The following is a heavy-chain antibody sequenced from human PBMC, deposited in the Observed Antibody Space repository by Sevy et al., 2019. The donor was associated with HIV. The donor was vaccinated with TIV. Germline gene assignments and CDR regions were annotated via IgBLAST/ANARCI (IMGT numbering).Heavy chain of an antibody. J-gene: IGHJ6*03. CDR2: IYSGGST. D-gene: IGHD2-2*01. V-gene: IGHV3-53*01. CDR3: ARIHRRSSTGYYYYMDV. CDR1: GFTVSSNY. Sequence: GGSLRLSCAASGFTVSSNYMSWVRQAPGKGLEWVSVIYSGGSTYYADSVKGRFTISRDNSKNTLYLQMNSLRAEDTAVYYCARIHRRSSTGYYYYMDVWGKGTTVTVSS.